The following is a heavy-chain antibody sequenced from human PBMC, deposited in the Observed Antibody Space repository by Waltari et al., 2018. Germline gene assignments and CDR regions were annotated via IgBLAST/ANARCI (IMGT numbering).Heavy chain of an antibody. Sequence: EVQMLESGGGLVQPGGALRLSCAASGLSVRHYDMNWVRQAPGKVLEWISVIYKDGSTYYVDSVRGRFTISRDNSKNTLYLQMNSLGAEDTAMYFCAKEGSGYYGGSFDYWGQGTMVTVSS. CDR3: AKEGSGYYGGSFDY. CDR2: IYKDGST. D-gene: IGHD3-22*01. CDR1: GLSVRHYD. V-gene: IGHV3-23*03. J-gene: IGHJ4*02.